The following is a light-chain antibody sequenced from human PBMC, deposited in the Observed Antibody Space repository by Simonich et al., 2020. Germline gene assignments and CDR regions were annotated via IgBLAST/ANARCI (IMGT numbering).Light chain of an antibody. Sequence: QLVLTQSPSASASLGASVKLTCTLSSGHSSYAITWHQQQPEKGPRYLMKLNSDGSHSNGDGFPDRFSGSSSGAEPYLTIASLQSEDEADYYCQTWGTGIVVFGGGTKLTVL. CDR3: QTWGTGIVV. CDR1: SGHSSYA. V-gene: IGLV4-69*01. CDR2: LNSDGSH. J-gene: IGLJ2*01.